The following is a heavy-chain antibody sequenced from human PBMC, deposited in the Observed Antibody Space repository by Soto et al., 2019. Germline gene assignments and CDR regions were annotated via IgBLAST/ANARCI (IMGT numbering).Heavy chain of an antibody. J-gene: IGHJ5*02. D-gene: IGHD3-16*01. CDR2: INAGNGNT. V-gene: IGHV1-3*01. CDR1: GYTFTSYA. Sequence: GASVKVSCKACGYTFTSYAMHWVRQAPGQRLEWMGWINAGNGNTKYSQKFQGRVTITRDTSASTAYMELSSLRSEDTAVYYCARFHAGGIVPPTWFDPWGQGTLVTVSS. CDR3: ARFHAGGIVPPTWFDP.